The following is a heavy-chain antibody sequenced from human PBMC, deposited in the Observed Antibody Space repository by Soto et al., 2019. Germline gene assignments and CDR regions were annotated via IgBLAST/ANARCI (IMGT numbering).Heavy chain of an antibody. CDR2: IYSGGST. CDR3: ARDGYYDSSGYYSIVGPLNNYYYGMDV. V-gene: IGHV3-53*01. Sequence: PGGSLRLSCAASGFTVSSNYMSWVRQAPGKGLEWVSVIYSGGSTYYADPVKSRFTISRDNSKNTLYLQMNSLRAEDTAVYYCARDGYYDSSGYYSIVGPLNNYYYGMDVWGQGTTVTVSS. J-gene: IGHJ6*02. CDR1: GFTVSSNY. D-gene: IGHD3-22*01.